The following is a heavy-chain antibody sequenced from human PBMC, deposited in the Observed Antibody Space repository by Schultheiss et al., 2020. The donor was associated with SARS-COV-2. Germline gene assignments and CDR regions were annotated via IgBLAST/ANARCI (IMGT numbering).Heavy chain of an antibody. V-gene: IGHV3-30*04. D-gene: IGHD5-18*01. CDR3: ARDALRGDTAMGYYYYYYMDV. Sequence: GGSLRLSCAASGFTFSSYAMSWVRQAPGKGLEWVAVISYDGSNKYYADSVKGRFTISRDNSKNTLYLQMNSLRAEDTAVYYCARDALRGDTAMGYYYYYYMDVCGKWTTVTVSS. CDR1: GFTFSSYA. J-gene: IGHJ6*03. CDR2: ISYDGSNK.